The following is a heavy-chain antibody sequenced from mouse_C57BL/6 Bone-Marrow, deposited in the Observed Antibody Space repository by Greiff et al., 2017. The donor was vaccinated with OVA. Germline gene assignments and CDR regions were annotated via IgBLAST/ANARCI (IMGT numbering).Heavy chain of an antibody. Sequence: VKLQQPGAELVRPGSSVKLSCKASGYTFTSYWMHWVKQRPIQGLEWIGNIDPSDSETHYNQKFKDKATLTVDKSSSTAYMQLSSLTSEDSAIYYCARGRRYFDYWGQGTTLTVSS. CDR1: GYTFTSYW. CDR3: ARGRRYFDY. V-gene: IGHV1-52*01. D-gene: IGHD2-12*01. CDR2: IDPSDSET. J-gene: IGHJ2*01.